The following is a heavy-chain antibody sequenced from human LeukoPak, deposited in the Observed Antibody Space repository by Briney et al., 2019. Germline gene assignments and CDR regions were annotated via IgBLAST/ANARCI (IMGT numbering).Heavy chain of an antibody. CDR3: ARGDPENYYYYYMDV. Sequence: GGSLRLSCAASGFTFSSYSMNWVRQAPGKGLEWVSYISSSSSTKYYADSMKGRFTISRDNAKNSLYLQMNSLRAENTAVYYCARGDPENYYYYYMDVWGKGTTVTVSS. V-gene: IGHV3-48*01. CDR1: GFTFSSYS. D-gene: IGHD2-21*02. CDR2: ISSSSSTK. J-gene: IGHJ6*03.